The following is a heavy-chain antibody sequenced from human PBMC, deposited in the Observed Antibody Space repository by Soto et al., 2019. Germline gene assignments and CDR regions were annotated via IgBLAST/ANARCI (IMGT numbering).Heavy chain of an antibody. D-gene: IGHD6-6*01. V-gene: IGHV2-5*02. CDR2: IYWDDDK. CDR3: AHRIAAPGYFDY. Sequence: QITLKESGPTLVKPTQTLTLTCTFSGFSLSTNGVGVGWIRQPPGKALEWLALIYWDDDKLYSPSLKTRLTIXKVXSKNQVVLTMTNMDPVDTATYYCAHRIAAPGYFDYWGQGTLVTVSS. J-gene: IGHJ4*02. CDR1: GFSLSTNGVG.